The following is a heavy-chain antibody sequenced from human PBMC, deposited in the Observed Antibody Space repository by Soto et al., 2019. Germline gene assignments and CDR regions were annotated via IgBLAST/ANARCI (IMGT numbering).Heavy chain of an antibody. CDR3: ARLRRDWGDAFDL. J-gene: IGHJ3*01. CDR1: GGSFGSSA. D-gene: IGHD3-16*01. V-gene: IGHV1-69*01. CDR2: IIPVFDKA. Sequence: QVQLVQSGADVKKPGSSVKVSCKTSGGSFGSSAISWVRQAPAQGLEWMGEIIPVFDKANYAQNFQGRLTITADEITGTVFMELSSLRSEDTAVYFCARLRRDWGDAFDLWGLGTFVTGSS.